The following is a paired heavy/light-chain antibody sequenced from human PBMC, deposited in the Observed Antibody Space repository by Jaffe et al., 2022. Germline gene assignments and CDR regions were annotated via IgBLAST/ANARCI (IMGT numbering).Heavy chain of an antibody. CDR3: ARVIEAIAVAGSRNYYYYMDV. CDR1: GYTFTSYG. J-gene: IGHJ6*03. CDR2: ISAYNGNT. Sequence: QVQLVQSGAEVKKPGASVKVSCKASGYTFTSYGISWVRQAPGQGLEWMGWISAYNGNTNYAQKLQGRVTMTTDTSTSTAYMELRSLRSDDTAVYYCARVIEAIAVAGSRNYYYYMDVWGKGTTVTVSS. D-gene: IGHD6-19*01. V-gene: IGHV1-18*01.
Light chain of an antibody. J-gene: IGKJ3*01. CDR1: QSVSSSY. Sequence: EIVLTQSPGTLSLSPGERATLSCRASQSVSSSYLAWYQQKPGQAPRLLIYGASSRATGIPDRFSGSGSGTDFTLTISRLEPEDFAVYYCQQYGSSPPLFTFGPGTKVDIK. V-gene: IGKV3-20*01. CDR3: QQYGSSPPLFT. CDR2: GAS.